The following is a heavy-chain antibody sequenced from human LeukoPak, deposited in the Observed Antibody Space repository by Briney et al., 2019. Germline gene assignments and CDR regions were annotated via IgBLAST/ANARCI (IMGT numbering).Heavy chain of an antibody. D-gene: IGHD2-2*01. V-gene: IGHV1-8*01. CDR2: VNPNSGNT. Sequence: GASVKVSCKASGYTFTSYDINWVLQATGQGLEWMGWVNPNSGNTGYAQKFQGRVTMTRNTSISTAYMELSSLRSEDTAVYYCARGDIVVVPDGFDPWGQGTLVTVSS. CDR1: GYTFTSYD. CDR3: ARGDIVVVPDGFDP. J-gene: IGHJ5*02.